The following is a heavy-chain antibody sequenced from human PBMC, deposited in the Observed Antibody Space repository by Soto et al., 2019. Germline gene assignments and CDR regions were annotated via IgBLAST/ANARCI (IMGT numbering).Heavy chain of an antibody. CDR3: ARRGGSSSGYYYYAMDV. J-gene: IGHJ6*02. V-gene: IGHV4-31*03. CDR1: SDSMNSGGYY. Sequence: PSETLSLTCSVFSDSMNSGGYYWSWIRQHPGKGLEWIGYIYSNGDTYYNPSLKSRVTISVDTSKNQFSLNLTSVTAADTAVYYCARRGGSSSGYYYYAMDVWGQGTTVTVSS. D-gene: IGHD6-6*01. CDR2: IYSNGDT.